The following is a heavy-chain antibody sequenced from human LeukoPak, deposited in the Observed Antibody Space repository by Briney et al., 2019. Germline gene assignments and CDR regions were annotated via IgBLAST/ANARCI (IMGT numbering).Heavy chain of an antibody. D-gene: IGHD3-22*01. Sequence: GGSLRLSCAASGFTFSSYSMNWVRQAPGKGLEWVSSISSSSSYIYYADSVKGRFTISRDNAKNSLYLQMNSLRAEDTAVYYCARDRDYYDSSGYQGGYINYWGQGTLVTVSS. CDR2: ISSSSSYI. J-gene: IGHJ4*02. CDR1: GFTFSSYS. V-gene: IGHV3-21*01. CDR3: ARDRDYYDSSGYQGGYINY.